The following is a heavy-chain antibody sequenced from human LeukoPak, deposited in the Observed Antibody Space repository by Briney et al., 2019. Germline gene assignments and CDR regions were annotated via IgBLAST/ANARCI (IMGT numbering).Heavy chain of an antibody. CDR1: GYTFINFY. CDR3: AISHKNFDY. J-gene: IGHJ4*02. Sequence: ASVKVSCKASGYTFINFYIQWVRQAPGQGLEWMGIINPNGGRTNYAEKFQGRVTMTRDTSTSTVYMELSSLRSDDTAVYYCAISHKNFDYWGLGTLVTVSS. CDR2: INPNGGRT. V-gene: IGHV1-46*01.